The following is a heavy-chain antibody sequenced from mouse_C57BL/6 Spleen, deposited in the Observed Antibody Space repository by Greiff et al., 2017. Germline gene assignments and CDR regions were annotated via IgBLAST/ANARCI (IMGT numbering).Heavy chain of an antibody. CDR2: IYPGSGST. CDR3: ARGEDYYSNSQLLYYAMDY. D-gene: IGHD2-5*01. V-gene: IGHV1-55*01. Sequence: QVQLKQPGAELVKPGASVKMSCKASGYTFTSYWITWVKQRPGQGLERIGDIYPGSGSTKYNEKFKSKATLTVDTSSSTAYMQRSSLKSDDSAVYYCARGEDYYSNSQLLYYAMDYWGQGTSVTVSS. CDR1: GYTFTSYW. J-gene: IGHJ4*01.